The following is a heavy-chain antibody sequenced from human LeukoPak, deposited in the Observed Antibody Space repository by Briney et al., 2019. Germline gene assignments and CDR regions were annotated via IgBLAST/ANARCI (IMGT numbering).Heavy chain of an antibody. CDR1: GYTFTSYY. Sequence: ASVKVSCKASGYTFTSYYMHWVRQAPGQGLEWMGIINPSGGSTSYAQKFQGRVTMTRDTSTSTVYMELSSLRSEDTAVYYCARAPSIVVVPAAPRFDPWGQGTLVTVSS. V-gene: IGHV1-46*01. CDR2: INPSGGST. D-gene: IGHD2-2*01. CDR3: ARAPSIVVVPAAPRFDP. J-gene: IGHJ5*02.